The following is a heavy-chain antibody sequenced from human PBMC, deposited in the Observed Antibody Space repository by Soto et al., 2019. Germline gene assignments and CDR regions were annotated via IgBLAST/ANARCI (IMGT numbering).Heavy chain of an antibody. J-gene: IGHJ4*02. Sequence: QVQLVQSGAEVKKPGASVKVSCKASGYTFTSYGISWVRQAPGQGLEWMGWISAHNGNKKYAQKLQGRVTMTTDTCTSTAYMELRSLSSDDTAVYYCAREPNYFDYWGQGTLVTVSS. CDR3: AREPNYFDY. CDR2: ISAHNGNK. CDR1: GYTFTSYG. V-gene: IGHV1-18*01.